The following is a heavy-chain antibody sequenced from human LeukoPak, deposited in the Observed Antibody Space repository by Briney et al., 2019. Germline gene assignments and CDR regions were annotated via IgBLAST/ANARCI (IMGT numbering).Heavy chain of an antibody. J-gene: IGHJ4*02. CDR1: GGSISVYY. CDR2: IYYSGST. V-gene: IGHV4-31*03. Sequence: SETLPLTCTVSGGSISVYYWSWIRQHPGKGLEWIGYIYYSGSTYYNPSLKSRVTISVDTSKNQFSLKLSSVTAADTAVYYCARQLWSAAGHFDYWGQGTLVTVSS. CDR3: ARQLWSAAGHFDY. D-gene: IGHD5-18*01.